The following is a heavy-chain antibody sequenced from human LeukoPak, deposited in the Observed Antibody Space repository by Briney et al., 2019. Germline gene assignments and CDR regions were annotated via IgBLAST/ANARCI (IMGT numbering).Heavy chain of an antibody. Sequence: GGSLRLSCAASGFTFSSYAMSWVRQAPGKGLEWVSGISGSGDNTYYADSVKGRFTISRDNSKHTLYLQMNSLRVEDTAVYYCARRGESTNYGDYRFDSWGQGTLVIVSS. V-gene: IGHV3-23*01. CDR1: GFTFSSYA. CDR3: ARRGESTNYGDYRFDS. D-gene: IGHD4-17*01. CDR2: ISGSGDNT. J-gene: IGHJ4*02.